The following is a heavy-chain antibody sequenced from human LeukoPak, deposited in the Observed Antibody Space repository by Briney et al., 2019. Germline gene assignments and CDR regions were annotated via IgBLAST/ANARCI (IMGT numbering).Heavy chain of an antibody. CDR3: ARGFEDSSSIGYFDY. J-gene: IGHJ4*02. D-gene: IGHD6-6*01. CDR1: GYTFTSYY. V-gene: IGHV1-46*01. CDR2: INPSGGST. Sequence: VASVTVSCKASGYTFTSYYMHWVRQAPGQGLEWMGLINPSGGSTSYAQKFQGRVTMTRDTSTSTVYMELSSLRSEDTAVYYCARGFEDSSSIGYFDYWGQGTLVTVSS.